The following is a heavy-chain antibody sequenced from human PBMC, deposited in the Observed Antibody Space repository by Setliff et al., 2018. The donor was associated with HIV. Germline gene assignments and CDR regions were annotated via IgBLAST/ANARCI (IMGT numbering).Heavy chain of an antibody. Sequence: PGGSLRLSCVASGFTFSTYAMNWVRQAPGKGLEWVSAISDNSAGTYYADSVKGRFTISRDNSKNTLYLQMNSLRAEDTALYYCAKWGLRGAFDMWGQGTMVTVSS. CDR2: ISDNSAGT. CDR3: AKWGLRGAFDM. CDR1: GFTFSTYA. J-gene: IGHJ3*02. D-gene: IGHD3-16*01. V-gene: IGHV3-23*01.